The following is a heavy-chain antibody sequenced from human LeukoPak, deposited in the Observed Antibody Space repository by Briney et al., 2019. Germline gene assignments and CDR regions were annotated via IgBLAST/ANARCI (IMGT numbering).Heavy chain of an antibody. CDR3: ARTWGPLRWYFDY. CDR2: IYSGGST. CDR1: GFTVSSNY. V-gene: IGHV3-66*01. J-gene: IGHJ4*02. Sequence: GGSLRPSCAASGFTVSSNYMSWIRQAPGKGLEWVSIIYSGGSTYYADSVKGRFIISRDSSKNTLYLQMNSLRAEDTAVYYCARTWGPLRWYFDYWGQGTLVTVSS. D-gene: IGHD1-26*01.